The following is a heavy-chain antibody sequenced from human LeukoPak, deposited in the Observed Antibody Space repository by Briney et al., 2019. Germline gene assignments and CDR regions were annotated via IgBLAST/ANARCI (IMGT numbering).Heavy chain of an antibody. J-gene: IGHJ3*01. CDR2: ISSGGDT. CDR3: ASHGDCGGTNCLAFDV. V-gene: IGHV4-4*09. Sequence: SETLSLTCTVSGGSISSYFWSWLRQPPGEGLEWIGFISSGGDTSYNPSLKSRVSISETTSKGQFSLELSSVTAADTAVYYCASHGDCGGTNCLAFDVWGQGAMVIVSS. D-gene: IGHD2-21*01. CDR1: GGSISSYF.